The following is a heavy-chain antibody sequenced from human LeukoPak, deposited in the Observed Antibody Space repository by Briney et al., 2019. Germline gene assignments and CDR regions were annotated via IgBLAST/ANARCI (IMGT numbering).Heavy chain of an antibody. CDR2: VYYSGST. Sequence: PSETLSLTCTVSGDSISSSSYYWGWIRQPPGKGLEWIGSVYYSGSTYYNPSLKSRVAISVDTSENQFSLKLSSVTAADTAVYYCAGQLWSYSEYYFDYWGQGTLVTVSS. CDR1: GDSISSSSYY. J-gene: IGHJ4*02. CDR3: AGQLWSYSEYYFDY. D-gene: IGHD4/OR15-4a*01. V-gene: IGHV4-39*01.